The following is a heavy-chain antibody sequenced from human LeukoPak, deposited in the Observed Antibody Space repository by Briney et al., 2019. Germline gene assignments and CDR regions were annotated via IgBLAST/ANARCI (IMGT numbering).Heavy chain of an antibody. V-gene: IGHV1-46*01. CDR3: ARELVYGDSFDY. CDR2: INPSGGST. CDR1: GHTFTSYY. Sequence: VASVKVSFKASGHTFTSYYMHWVRPAPGQGLEWMGIINPSGGSTSYAQKFQGRVTMTRDTSTSIVYMELSSLRSEDTAVYYCARELVYGDSFDYWGQGTLVTVSS. D-gene: IGHD4-17*01. J-gene: IGHJ4*02.